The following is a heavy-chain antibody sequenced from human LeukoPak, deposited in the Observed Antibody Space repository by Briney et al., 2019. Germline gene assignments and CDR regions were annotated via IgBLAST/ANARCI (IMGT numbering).Heavy chain of an antibody. V-gene: IGHV3-9*01. CDR2: ISWNSGSI. J-gene: IGHJ4*02. CDR3: ARDSSWYIDY. D-gene: IGHD3-10*01. Sequence: GGSLRLSCAASGFTFDDYAMHWVRQAPGKGLEWVSGISWNSGSIGYADSVKGRFTISRDNAKNSLYLQMNSLRAEDTAVYYCARDSSWYIDYWGQGTLVTVSS. CDR1: GFTFDDYA.